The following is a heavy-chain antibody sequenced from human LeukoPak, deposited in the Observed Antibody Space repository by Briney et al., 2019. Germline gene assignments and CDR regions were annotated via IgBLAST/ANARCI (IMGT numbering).Heavy chain of an antibody. Sequence: SETLSLTCTVSGGSISSSSYYWGWIRQPPGKGLEWIGSIYYSGSTYYNPSLKSRVTISVDTSKNQFSLKLSSVTAADTAVYYCARHLGHTIFGMVIPYYFDYWGQGTLVTVSS. D-gene: IGHD3-3*01. CDR3: ARHLGHTIFGMVIPYYFDY. CDR1: GGSISSSSYY. CDR2: IYYSGST. V-gene: IGHV4-39*01. J-gene: IGHJ4*02.